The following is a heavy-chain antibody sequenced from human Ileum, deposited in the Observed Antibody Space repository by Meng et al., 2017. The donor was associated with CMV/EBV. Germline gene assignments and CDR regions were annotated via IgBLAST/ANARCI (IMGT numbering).Heavy chain of an antibody. CDR3: AREGLTIAVADYYFDY. D-gene: IGHD6-19*01. V-gene: IGHV1-2*06. J-gene: IGHJ4*02. Sequence: TFTEYFVHWVRQAPGQGLEWLGRVNPHTGGTNYAQKFHGRVPMTSDTSISTAYMELRHLTSDDSAVYYCAREGLTIAVADYYFDYWGQGTLVTVSS. CDR1: TFTEYF. CDR2: VNPHTGGT.